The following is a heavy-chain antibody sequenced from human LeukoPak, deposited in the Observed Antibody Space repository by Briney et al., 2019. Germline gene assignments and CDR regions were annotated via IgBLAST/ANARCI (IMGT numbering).Heavy chain of an antibody. CDR1: GFTFSSYA. J-gene: IGHJ6*03. V-gene: IGHV3-23*01. D-gene: IGHD4-23*01. CDR2: ISGGSGST. CDR3: AKLGGNSNFYYYYMDV. Sequence: GGPLRLSCAASGFTFSSYAMSWVRQAPGKGLEWVSTISGGSGSTFFADSVKGRFTISRDNSKGTLYLQMNSLRAEDTAVYSCAKLGGNSNFYYYYMDVWGKGTTVTVSS.